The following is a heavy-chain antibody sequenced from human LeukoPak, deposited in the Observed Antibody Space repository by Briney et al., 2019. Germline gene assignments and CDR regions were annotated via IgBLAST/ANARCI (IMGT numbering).Heavy chain of an antibody. CDR1: GFTFSSYG. CDR2: ISRSGGNT. J-gene: IGHJ4*02. Sequence: GGSLRLSCAASGFTFSSYGMSWVRQAPGKGLEFVSAISRSGGNTYYANSVKGRFTISRDTSKNTLYLQMNSLRAEDTAVYYCAKDRTSWYYFDYWGQGTLVTVSS. V-gene: IGHV3-64*01. CDR3: AKDRTSWYYFDY.